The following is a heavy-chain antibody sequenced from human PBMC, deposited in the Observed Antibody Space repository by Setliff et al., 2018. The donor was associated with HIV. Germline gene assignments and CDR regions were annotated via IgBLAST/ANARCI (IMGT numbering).Heavy chain of an antibody. D-gene: IGHD3-10*01. CDR3: ARVQVSGTYPIDY. CDR2: IYHSGST. CDR1: SYSISSGYY. V-gene: IGHV4-38-2*01. Sequence: PSETLSLTCAVSSYSISSGYYWGWIRQPPGKGLEWIGNIYHSGSTYYNPSLKSRVTISVDTSTNQFSRKLSSVTAADTAVDYCARVQVSGTYPIDYWGQGTLVTVSS. J-gene: IGHJ4*02.